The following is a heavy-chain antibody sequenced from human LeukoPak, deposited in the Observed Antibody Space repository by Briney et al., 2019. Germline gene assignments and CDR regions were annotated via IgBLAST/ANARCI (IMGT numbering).Heavy chain of an antibody. D-gene: IGHD3-10*02. CDR1: GYTFTSYG. CDR3: ARYIRGVKGNWFDP. CDR2: ISAYNGNT. Sequence: ASVKVSCKASGYTFTSYGISWVRQAPGQGLEWMGWISAYNGNTNYAQKLQGRVTMTTDASTSTAYMELRSLRSDDTAVYYCARYIRGVKGNWFDPWGQGTLVTVSS. J-gene: IGHJ5*02. V-gene: IGHV1-18*01.